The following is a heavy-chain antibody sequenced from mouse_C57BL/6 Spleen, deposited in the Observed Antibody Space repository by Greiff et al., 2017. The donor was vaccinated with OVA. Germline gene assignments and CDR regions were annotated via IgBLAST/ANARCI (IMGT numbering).Heavy chain of an antibody. CDR2: IDPANGNT. Sequence: VQLQQSVAELVRPGASVKLSCTASGFNIKNTYMRWVKQRPEQGLEWIGRIDPANGNTKYAPKFQGKATITAYTSSNTAYLQLSSLTSEDAAIYYCARVDFAYWGQGTLVTVSA. CDR1: GFNIKNTY. CDR3: ARVDFAY. J-gene: IGHJ3*01. V-gene: IGHV14-3*01.